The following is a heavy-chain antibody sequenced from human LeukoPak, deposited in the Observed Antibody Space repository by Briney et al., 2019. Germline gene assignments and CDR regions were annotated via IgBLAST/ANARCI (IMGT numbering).Heavy chain of an antibody. Sequence: GWSLRLSCAASGFTFSSYDMHWVRQATGKGLEWVSAIGTAGDTCYPGSVKGRFTISRENAKNSLYLQMNSLRAGDTAVYYCARASYGDYAGPYYFDYWGQGTLVTVSS. CDR2: IGTAGDT. CDR1: GFTFSSYD. CDR3: ARASYGDYAGPYYFDY. V-gene: IGHV3-13*01. J-gene: IGHJ4*02. D-gene: IGHD4-17*01.